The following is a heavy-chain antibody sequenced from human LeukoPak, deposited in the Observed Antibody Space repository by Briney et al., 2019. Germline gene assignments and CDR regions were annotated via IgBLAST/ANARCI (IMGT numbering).Heavy chain of an antibody. CDR1: GYSISSGYY. J-gene: IGHJ6*03. CDR2: IYHSGST. CDR3: ARRASRYYYYYYMDV. Sequence: KASETLSLTCTVSGYSISSGYYWGWIRQPPGKGLEWIGSIYHSGSTYYNPSLKSRVTMSVDTSKNQFSLKLSSVTAADTAVYYCARRASRYYYYYYMDVWGKGTTVTVSS. V-gene: IGHV4-38-2*02.